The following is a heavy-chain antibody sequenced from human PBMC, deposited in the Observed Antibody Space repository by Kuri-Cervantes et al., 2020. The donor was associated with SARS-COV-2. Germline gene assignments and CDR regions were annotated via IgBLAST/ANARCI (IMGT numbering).Heavy chain of an antibody. J-gene: IGHJ3*02. D-gene: IGHD6-6*01. CDR3: ARDGHWSIAYAFDI. Sequence: ESLKISCTVSGGSISSGSYYWSWIRQPAGKGLEWIGYIYTSGSTNYNPSLKSRVTVSVDTSKNQFSLKLSSVTAADTAVYYCARDGHWSIAYAFDIWGQGTMVTVSS. V-gene: IGHV4-61*10. CDR2: IYTSGST. CDR1: GGSISSGSYY.